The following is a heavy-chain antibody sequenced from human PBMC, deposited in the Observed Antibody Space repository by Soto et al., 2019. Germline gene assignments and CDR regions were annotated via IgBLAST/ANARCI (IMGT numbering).Heavy chain of an antibody. CDR1: GFTFSSYG. D-gene: IGHD6-6*01. J-gene: IGHJ4*02. CDR3: AKDGFEYSSSPIVY. V-gene: IGHV3-30*18. Sequence: QVQLVESGGGVVQPGRSLSLSCAASGFTFSSYGMHWVRQAPGKGLEWVAVISYDGSNKHYADSVKGRFTISRDNSKNTLYLQMNSLRAEDTAVYYCAKDGFEYSSSPIVYWGQGTLVTVSS. CDR2: ISYDGSNK.